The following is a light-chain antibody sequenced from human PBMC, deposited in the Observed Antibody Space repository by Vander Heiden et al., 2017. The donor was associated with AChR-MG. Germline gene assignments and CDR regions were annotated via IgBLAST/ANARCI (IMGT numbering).Light chain of an antibody. CDR3: GTWDTSLPL. J-gene: IGLJ2*01. Sequence: QSVLTQPPSVSAAPGQKVTISCSGSSPNIGNNYVSWYQQLPGAAPTLLIYDNDRRPSGIPDRFSASKSGASATLGITGLQTGDEADYYCGTWDTSLPLFGGGTKLTVL. CDR1: SPNIGNNY. V-gene: IGLV1-51*01. CDR2: DND.